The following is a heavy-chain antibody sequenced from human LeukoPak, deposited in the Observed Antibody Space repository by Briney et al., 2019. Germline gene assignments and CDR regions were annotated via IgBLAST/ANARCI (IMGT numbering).Heavy chain of an antibody. CDR2: FYHGGST. CDR3: ARDAGASGLLDY. D-gene: IGHD1-26*01. J-gene: IGHJ4*02. CDR1: GYSISTGYY. V-gene: IGHV4-38-2*02. Sequence: SETLSLTCTVSGYSISTGYYWDWIRQPPGKGLEWTGTFYHGGSTYYNPSLKSRVTISVDTSKNQFSLKLSSVTAADTAVYYCARDAGASGLLDYWGQGTLVTVSS.